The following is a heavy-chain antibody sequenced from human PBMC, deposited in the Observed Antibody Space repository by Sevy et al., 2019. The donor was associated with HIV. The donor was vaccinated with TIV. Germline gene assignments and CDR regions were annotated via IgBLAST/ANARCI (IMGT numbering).Heavy chain of an antibody. CDR1: GLTFNSHS. Sequence: GGSLRLSCAASGLTFNSHSMNWVRQAPGKGLEWVSYITSSSGTTYYADSVKGRFTISRDNAKNSLYLQMNSLRAEDTAVYYCTRDGLDVRGQGTTVTVSS. V-gene: IGHV3-48*01. J-gene: IGHJ6*02. CDR2: ITSSSGTT. CDR3: TRDGLDV. D-gene: IGHD4-17*01.